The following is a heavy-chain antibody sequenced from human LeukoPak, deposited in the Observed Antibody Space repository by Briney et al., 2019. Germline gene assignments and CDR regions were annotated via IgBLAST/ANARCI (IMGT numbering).Heavy chain of an antibody. CDR3: TRDLMDYDVSTGLHHYYMDV. D-gene: IGHD3-9*01. Sequence: AGGSLRLSCVASGFTFSSYWMHWVRQDPSKGLVWVSRISGDGRNINYADSVRGRFTISRDNAKNTPYLQMNTLRVEDTAVYYCTRDLMDYDVSTGLHHYYMDVWGQGTTVTASS. CDR1: GFTFSSYW. V-gene: IGHV3-74*01. CDR2: ISGDGRNI. J-gene: IGHJ6*02.